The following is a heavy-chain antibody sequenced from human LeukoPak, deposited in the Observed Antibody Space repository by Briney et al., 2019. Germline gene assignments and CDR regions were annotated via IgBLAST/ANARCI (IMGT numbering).Heavy chain of an antibody. Sequence: PGGSLRLSCAASGFTVSSNYMSWVRQAPGKGLEWVSVIYSGGSTYYANSVKGRFTISRDNSKSTLYLQMNSLRAEDTAVYYCARVSPQKLELVSYWGQGTLVTVSS. D-gene: IGHD1-7*01. CDR2: IYSGGST. CDR3: ARVSPQKLELVSY. CDR1: GFTVSSNY. J-gene: IGHJ4*02. V-gene: IGHV3-53*01.